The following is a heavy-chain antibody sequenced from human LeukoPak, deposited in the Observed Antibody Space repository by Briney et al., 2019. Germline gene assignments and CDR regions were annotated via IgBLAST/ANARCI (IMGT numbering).Heavy chain of an antibody. CDR1: GYIFTDYR. CDR2: TNPKSGDT. J-gene: IGHJ5*02. Sequence: ASVKASCKASGYIFTDYRLHWVRQAPGQGLEWMGRTNPKSGDTNYAQKFQGRVTMTSDTSITTAYMELRRLKSDDTAFYFCATEDSRSGSYYDPWGQGTLVTVSS. CDR3: ATEDSRSGSYYDP. D-gene: IGHD1-26*01. V-gene: IGHV1-2*06.